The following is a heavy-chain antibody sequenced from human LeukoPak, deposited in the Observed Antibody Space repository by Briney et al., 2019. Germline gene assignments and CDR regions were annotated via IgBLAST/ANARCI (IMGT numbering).Heavy chain of an antibody. V-gene: IGHV4-34*01. D-gene: IGHD2-2*01. CDR1: GGSFSGYY. J-gene: IGHJ4*02. Sequence: SETLSLTCAVYGGSFSGYYWSWIRQPPGKGLEWIGEINHSGSTNYNPSLKSRVTISVDTSKNQFSLKLSSVTAAGTAVYYCARGRAPRVPQDIVVVPAAMELNYWGQGTLVTVSS. CDR2: INHSGST. CDR3: ARGRAPRVPQDIVVVPAAMELNY.